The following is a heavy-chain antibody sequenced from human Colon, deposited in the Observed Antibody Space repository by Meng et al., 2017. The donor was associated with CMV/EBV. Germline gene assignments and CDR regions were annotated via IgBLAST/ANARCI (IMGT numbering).Heavy chain of an antibody. Sequence: GGSLRLSCVGSGLNFSTYSMNWVRQAPGKGLEWVSTISTGSHYTYYADSVTGRFTISRDNAKSSLYLQMSSLRAEDTALYYCARMRVVEFDYWGQGTLVTVSS. V-gene: IGHV3-21*01. CDR3: ARMRVVEFDY. CDR1: GLNFSTYS. CDR2: ISTGSHYT. D-gene: IGHD3-3*01. J-gene: IGHJ4*02.